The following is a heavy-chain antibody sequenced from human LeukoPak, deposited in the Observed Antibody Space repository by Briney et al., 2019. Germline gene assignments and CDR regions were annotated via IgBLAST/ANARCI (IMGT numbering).Heavy chain of an antibody. J-gene: IGHJ4*02. CDR3: ARGNYNDRSGYYADY. V-gene: IGHV3-7*04. CDR1: GFTFSIYW. CDR2: IKEDGSER. D-gene: IGHD3-22*01. Sequence: GGSLRLSCAASGFTFSIYWMNWVRQAPGKGLEWVANIKEDGSERYYVDSVKGRFTISRDNAKNSLYLQMNSLRAEDKAVYYCARGNYNDRSGYYADYWGQGTLVTVSS.